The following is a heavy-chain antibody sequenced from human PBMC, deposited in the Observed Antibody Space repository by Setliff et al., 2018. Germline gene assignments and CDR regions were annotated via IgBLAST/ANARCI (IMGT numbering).Heavy chain of an antibody. CDR1: GFTVGDYA. J-gene: IGHJ3*01. V-gene: IGHV3-33*08. CDR2: IWYDGTNK. Sequence: GGSLRLSCEASGFTVGDYAMHWVRQAPGRGLEWVAVIWYDGTNKYYADSVKGRFTISRDNSKNTLYLQMNSLGAEDTALYYCARAHRYFSDTSGYFYDQGRSAFDVWGQGTMVTVSS. D-gene: IGHD3-22*01. CDR3: ARAHRYFSDTSGYFYDQGRSAFDV.